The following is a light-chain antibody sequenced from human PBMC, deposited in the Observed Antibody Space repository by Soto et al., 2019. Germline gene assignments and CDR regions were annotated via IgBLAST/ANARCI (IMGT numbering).Light chain of an antibody. J-gene: IGKJ2*01. V-gene: IGKV3-20*01. Sequence: IGLTQSPGTLSLSPGERATLSCRARQSVSSSYLAWYQQKPGQAPRLLIYGASSRATGIPDRFSGSESGTDFTLTISRLEPEDFAVYYCQQYGSSPAKTFGQGTKLEIK. CDR1: QSVSSSY. CDR2: GAS. CDR3: QQYGSSPAKT.